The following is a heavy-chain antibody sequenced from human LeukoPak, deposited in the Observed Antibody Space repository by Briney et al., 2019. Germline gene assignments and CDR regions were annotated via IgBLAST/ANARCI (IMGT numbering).Heavy chain of an antibody. D-gene: IGHD3-3*01. CDR3: ARYVYGVVTSFDY. J-gene: IGHJ4*02. Sequence: GGSLRLSCAASGFTFEDYGMSWVRRAPGKGLEWVSSISTRSDYIYYAESVKGRFTISRDNAKNSLYLQMNSLRAEDTAVYYCARYVYGVVTSFDYWGQGTLVTASS. V-gene: IGHV3-21*01. CDR2: ISTRSDYI. CDR1: GFTFEDYG.